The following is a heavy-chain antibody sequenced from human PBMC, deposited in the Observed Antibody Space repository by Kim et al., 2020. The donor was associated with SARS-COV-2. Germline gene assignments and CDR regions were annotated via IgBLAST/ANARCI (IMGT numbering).Heavy chain of an antibody. J-gene: IGHJ4*02. CDR3: LRDSRHGWYWDY. Sequence: GGSLRLSCTASGFSLSDYYMDWVRQAPGKGLEWVGRSSVKGYNYISHYAASVQGRFTISRDDSRNSLYLQMNSLKIEDTAVYYCLRDSRHGWYWDYWGQGPLVTVSS. CDR1: GFSLSDYY. CDR2: SSVKGYNYIS. V-gene: IGHV3-72*01. D-gene: IGHD6-19*01.